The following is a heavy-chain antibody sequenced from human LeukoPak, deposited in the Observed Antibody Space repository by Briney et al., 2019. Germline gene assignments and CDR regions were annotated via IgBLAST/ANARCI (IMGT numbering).Heavy chain of an antibody. Sequence: SETLSLTCAVYGGSFSGCYWSWIRQPPGKGLEWIGEINHSGSTNYNPSLKSRVTISVDTSKNQFSLKLSSVTAADTAVYYCARHDKSRPRRWFDPWGQGTLVTVSS. V-gene: IGHV4-34*01. CDR1: GGSFSGCY. D-gene: IGHD3-9*01. CDR3: ARHDKSRPRRWFDP. CDR2: INHSGST. J-gene: IGHJ5*02.